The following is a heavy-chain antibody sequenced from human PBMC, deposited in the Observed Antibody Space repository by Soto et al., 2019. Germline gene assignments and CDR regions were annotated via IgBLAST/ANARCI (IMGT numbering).Heavy chain of an antibody. J-gene: IGHJ5*02. CDR3: ARDLASGDYNWFDP. CDR1: GGSISSGGYY. Sequence: SETLSLTCTVSGGSISSGGYYWSWIRQHPGKGLEWIGYIYHSGTTYYNPSLKSRVTISVDTSKNQFSLKLTSVTAADTAVYYCARDLASGDYNWFDPWGQGTLVTVSS. CDR2: IYHSGTT. D-gene: IGHD3-10*01. V-gene: IGHV4-31*03.